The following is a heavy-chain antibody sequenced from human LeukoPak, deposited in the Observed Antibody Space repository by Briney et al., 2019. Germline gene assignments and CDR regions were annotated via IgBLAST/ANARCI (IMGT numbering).Heavy chain of an antibody. CDR1: GYIFTSYY. CDR2: INPTGGST. CDR3: ARAGYDSNGYYSY. Sequence: ASVKVSCKASGYIFTSYYMHWLRQAPGQGLEWVGLINPTGGSTTYAQNFQGRVTMTRDTSTTTVYMEVSSLRSEDTAVYYCARAGYDSNGYYSYWGQGTLVTVSS. J-gene: IGHJ4*02. D-gene: IGHD3-22*01. V-gene: IGHV1-46*01.